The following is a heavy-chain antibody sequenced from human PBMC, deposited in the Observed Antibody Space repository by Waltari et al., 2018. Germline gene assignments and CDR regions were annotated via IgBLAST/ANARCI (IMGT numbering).Heavy chain of an antibody. CDR2: MTSNSATK. CDR3: ARSVQYGLDV. CDR1: GFNFNVYS. J-gene: IGHJ6*02. Sequence: EVQLVESGGGLVQPGGSLRLSCVASGFNFNVYSMNWVRLAPGKGLEWISYMTSNSATKYYADAVKGRFAISRDNAKKSMYLQMNGLRADDTAIYYCARSVQYGLDVWGLGTTVTVAS. D-gene: IGHD1-1*01. V-gene: IGHV3-48*01.